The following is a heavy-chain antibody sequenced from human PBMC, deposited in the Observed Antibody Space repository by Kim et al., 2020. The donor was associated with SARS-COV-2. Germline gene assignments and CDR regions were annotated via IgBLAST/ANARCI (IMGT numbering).Heavy chain of an antibody. CDR3: ATGYDFWSGAFDY. D-gene: IGHD3-3*01. Sequence: YAQKFQGRVTMTEDTSTDTAYMELSSLRSEDTAVYYCATGYDFWSGAFDYWGQGTLVTVSS. V-gene: IGHV1-24*01. J-gene: IGHJ4*02.